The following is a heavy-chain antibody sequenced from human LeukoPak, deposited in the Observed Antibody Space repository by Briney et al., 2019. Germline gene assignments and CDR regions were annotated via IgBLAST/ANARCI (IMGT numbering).Heavy chain of an antibody. CDR2: IYYSGST. CDR1: GGSISSYY. V-gene: IGHV4-59*08. J-gene: IGHJ4*02. D-gene: IGHD3-16*01. Sequence: SETLSLTCTVSGGSISSYYWSWIRHPLGKGLEWVGYIYYSGSTNYNPSLKSRVTISVDTSKNQFSLKLSSVTAADTAVYYCARQAIRGPPDYWGQGTLVTVSS. CDR3: ARQAIRGPPDY.